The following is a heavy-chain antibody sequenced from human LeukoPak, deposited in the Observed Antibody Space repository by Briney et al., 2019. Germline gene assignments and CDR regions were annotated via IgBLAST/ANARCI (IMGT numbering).Heavy chain of an antibody. V-gene: IGHV3-23*01. CDR2: ISGSGGST. CDR1: GFTFSSYA. CDR3: AREPVGPY. J-gene: IGHJ4*02. D-gene: IGHD1-26*01. Sequence: GGSLRLSCAASGFTFSSYAMSWVRQAPGKGLEWVSAISGSGGSTYYADPVKGRFTISRDNAKNSLYLQMNSLRDEDTAVYYCAREPVGPYWGQGTLVTVSS.